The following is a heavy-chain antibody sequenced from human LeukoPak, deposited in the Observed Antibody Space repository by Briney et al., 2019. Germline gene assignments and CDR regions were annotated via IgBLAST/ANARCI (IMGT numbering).Heavy chain of an antibody. D-gene: IGHD6-13*01. V-gene: IGHV4-31*03. CDR2: IYYSGST. CDR1: GGSISSGGYY. J-gene: IGHJ4*02. Sequence: PSETLSLTCTVSGGSISSGGYYWSWIRQHPGKGLEWIGYIYYSGSTYYNPSLKSRVTISADTSKNQFSLKLISVTTADTAVYYCARARSAAGDFDYWGQGTLVTVSS. CDR3: ARARSAAGDFDY.